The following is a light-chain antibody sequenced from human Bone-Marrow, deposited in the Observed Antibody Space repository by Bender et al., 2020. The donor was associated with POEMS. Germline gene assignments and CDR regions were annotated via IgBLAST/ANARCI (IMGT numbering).Light chain of an antibody. J-gene: IGLJ3*02. CDR3: FSTDSSDNHRV. CDR2: EEN. CDR1: ALPKKY. V-gene: IGLV3-10*01. Sequence: SYELTQPPSVSVSPGQTARITCSGDALPKKYAYWYQQKSGQAPVLVIYEENKRPFGIPERFSGSSSGTMAALIISGAQVEDEADYYCFSTDSSDNHRVFGGGTKLTVL.